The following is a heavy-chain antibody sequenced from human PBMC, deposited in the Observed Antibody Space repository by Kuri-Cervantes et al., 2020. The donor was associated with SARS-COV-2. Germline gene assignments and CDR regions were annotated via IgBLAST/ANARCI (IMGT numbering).Heavy chain of an antibody. Sequence: GESLKISCAASGFTFCSYSMNWVRQAPGKGLEWVSYISSSSSTIYYADSVKGRFTISRGNSKNTLYLQMNSLRAEDTAVYYCAKVLRFLEWSYRNWGQGTLVTVSS. CDR2: ISSSSSTI. V-gene: IGHV3-48*01. CDR3: AKVLRFLEWSYRN. CDR1: GFTFCSYS. D-gene: IGHD3-3*01. J-gene: IGHJ4*02.